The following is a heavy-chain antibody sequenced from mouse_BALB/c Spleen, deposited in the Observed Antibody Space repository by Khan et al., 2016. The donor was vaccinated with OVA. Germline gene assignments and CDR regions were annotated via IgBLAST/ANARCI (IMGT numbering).Heavy chain of an antibody. CDR1: GYTFTTYW. J-gene: IGHJ4*01. CDR3: ATSSRYDSNYYEGKDY. V-gene: IGHV1-7*01. D-gene: IGHD2-5*01. CDR2: INPNTGYN. Sequence: QVRLQQFGAELAKPGASVKMSCKASGYTFTTYWMHWIKQRPGQGLEWIGYINPNTGYNECEQKFKDKATLTADKSSSTAYMQLSSLTSEDSAVYYSATSSRYDSNYYEGKDYWDQESSDTVSS.